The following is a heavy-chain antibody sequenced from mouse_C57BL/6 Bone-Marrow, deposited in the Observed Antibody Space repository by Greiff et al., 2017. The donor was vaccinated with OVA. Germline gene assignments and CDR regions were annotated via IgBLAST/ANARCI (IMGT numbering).Heavy chain of an antibody. V-gene: IGHV2-2*01. CDR2: IWSGGST. D-gene: IGHD2-5*01. CDR1: GFSLTSYG. J-gene: IGHJ2*01. Sequence: QVQLKESGPGLVQPSQSLSITCTVSGFSLTSYGVHWVRQSPGKGLEWLGVIWSGGSTDNNAAFISRLSISKDDSKSQVFFKMNSLQADDTAIYYCARSTILTTYYFDYWGQGTTLTVSS. CDR3: ARSTILTTYYFDY.